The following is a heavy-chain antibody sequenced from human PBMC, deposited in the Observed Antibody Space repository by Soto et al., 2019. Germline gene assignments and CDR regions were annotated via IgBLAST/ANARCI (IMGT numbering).Heavy chain of an antibody. V-gene: IGHV1-69*02. D-gene: IGHD4-4*01. CDR1: GGTISSYT. Sequence: QVQLVQSGAEVKKPGSSVKVSCKASGGTISSYTISWVRQAPGQGLEWMGRIIPILGIANYAQKFQGRVTITADKSTSTAYMELSSLRSEDTAVYYCARGMTTYHFDYWGQGTLVTVSS. J-gene: IGHJ4*02. CDR3: ARGMTTYHFDY. CDR2: IIPILGIA.